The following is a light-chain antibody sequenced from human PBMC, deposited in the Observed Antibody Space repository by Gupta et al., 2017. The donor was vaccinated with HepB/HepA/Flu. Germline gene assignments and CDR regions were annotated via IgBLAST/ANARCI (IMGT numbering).Light chain of an antibody. CDR1: QSVTGRY. Sequence: EIVLTQSPGTLSLSPGERATLSCRASQSVTGRYLAWYQRKPGQAPRLLMYGTSSRATGIPDRFSGSGSGTDFTLTISRLEPEDFAMYYCQQYITSPVTFGQGTRVEIK. V-gene: IGKV3-20*01. CDR3: QQYITSPVT. CDR2: GTS. J-gene: IGKJ5*01.